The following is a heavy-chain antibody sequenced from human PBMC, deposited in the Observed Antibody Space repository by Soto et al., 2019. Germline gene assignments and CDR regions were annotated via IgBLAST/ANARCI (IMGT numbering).Heavy chain of an antibody. CDR2: INHSGST. V-gene: IGHV4-34*01. Sequence: SETLSLTCAVYGGSFSGYYWSWIRQPPGKGQEWIGEINHSGSTNYNPSLKSRVTISVDTSKNQFSLKLSSVTAADTVVYYCARGVLLWFGELRKRWFDPWGQGTLVT. J-gene: IGHJ5*02. CDR3: ARGVLLWFGELRKRWFDP. CDR1: GGSFSGYY. D-gene: IGHD3-10*01.